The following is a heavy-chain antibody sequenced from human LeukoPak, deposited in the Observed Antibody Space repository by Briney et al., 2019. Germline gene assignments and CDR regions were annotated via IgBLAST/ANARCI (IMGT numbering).Heavy chain of an antibody. CDR1: GFTFDDYA. CDR2: ISWNSGSI. D-gene: IGHD1-26*01. CDR3: AKGQSGSYPAYYYYYGMDV. V-gene: IGHV3-9*01. Sequence: GGSLRLSCAASGFTFDDYAMHWVRQAPGKGLEWVSGISWNSGSIGYADSVKGRFTISRDNAKNSLYLQMNSLRAEDTALYYCAKGQSGSYPAYYYYYGMDVWGQGTTVTVSS. J-gene: IGHJ6*02.